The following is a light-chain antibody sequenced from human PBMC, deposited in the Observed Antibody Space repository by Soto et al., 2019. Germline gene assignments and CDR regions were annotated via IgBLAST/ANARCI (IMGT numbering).Light chain of an antibody. Sequence: QSVLTQPPSVSGAPGQRVTISCTGTSSNIGAGYDVHWYQQLPGTAPKLLIYGNSNRPSGVPDRVSGSKSGTSASLAITGLQAEDEADYYCQSYDSSLSVLVFGGGTKVTVL. V-gene: IGLV1-40*01. J-gene: IGLJ2*01. CDR1: SSNIGAGYD. CDR2: GNS. CDR3: QSYDSSLSVLV.